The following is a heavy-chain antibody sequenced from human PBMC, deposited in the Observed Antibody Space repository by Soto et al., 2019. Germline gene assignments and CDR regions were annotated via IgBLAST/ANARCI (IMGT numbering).Heavy chain of an antibody. CDR2: IYYSGST. J-gene: IGHJ3*01. Sequence: PSETLSLTFTVSCGSIISVDYYWSWIRQPPGRDLEWIGYIYYSGSTYYNPSLKSRVTISVDTSKNHFSLKLSSLTGAVRAVYSCVRVGYYIGSGDNPLDFRGQGTLVTV. CDR3: VRVGYYIGSGDNPLDF. V-gene: IGHV4-31*03. CDR1: CGSIISVDYY. D-gene: IGHD3-22*01.